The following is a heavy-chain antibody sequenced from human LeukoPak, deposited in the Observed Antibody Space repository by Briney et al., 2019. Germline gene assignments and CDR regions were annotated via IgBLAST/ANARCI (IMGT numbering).Heavy chain of an antibody. J-gene: IGHJ6*02. CDR3: ARDPGLPNGMDL. CDR1: GFTFSSYA. CDR2: IYRGANI. D-gene: IGHD7-27*01. V-gene: IGHV3-66*01. Sequence: GGSLRLSCAASGFTFSSYAMSWVRQAPGKGLEWVSVIYRGANIHYADSVKGRFTISSDNSKSTLYLQMNSLRVEDTAIYYCARDPGLPNGMDLWGQGTTVTVSS.